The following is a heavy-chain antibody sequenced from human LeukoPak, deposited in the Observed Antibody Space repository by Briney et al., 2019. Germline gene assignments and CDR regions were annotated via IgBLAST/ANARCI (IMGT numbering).Heavy chain of an antibody. V-gene: IGHV3-30*02. J-gene: IGHJ4*02. CDR2: IHHDGRNK. CDR3: AKDYSGSSMYYFDY. D-gene: IGHD1-26*01. Sequence: PGGSLRLSCAASGFTFSSYDMHWLRQAPGKGLDWVAFIHHDGRNKYYADSVRGRFTISRDNSKNTLYLQMNSLRAEDTALYFCAKDYSGSSMYYFDYWGQGTLVTVSS. CDR1: GFTFSSYD.